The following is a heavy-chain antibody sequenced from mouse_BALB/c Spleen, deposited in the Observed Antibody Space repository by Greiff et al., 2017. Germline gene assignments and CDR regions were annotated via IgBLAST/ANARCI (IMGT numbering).Heavy chain of an antibody. CDR3: ARSYYGNYGFAWFAY. Sequence: VQLQQSGPSLVKPSQTLSLTCSVTGDSITSGYWNWIRKFPGNKLEYMGYISYSGSTYYNPSLKSRISITRDTSKNQYYLQLNSVTTEDTATYYCARSYYGNYGFAWFAYWGQGTLVTVSA. J-gene: IGHJ3*01. V-gene: IGHV3-8*02. CDR1: GDSITSGY. D-gene: IGHD2-10*01. CDR2: ISYSGST.